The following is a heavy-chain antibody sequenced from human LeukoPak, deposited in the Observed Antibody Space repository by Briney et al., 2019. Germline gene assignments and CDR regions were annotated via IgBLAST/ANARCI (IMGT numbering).Heavy chain of an antibody. CDR3: AASVGATGEGLDY. J-gene: IGHJ4*02. Sequence: ASVKVSCKASGYTFTNYYMNWVRQAPGQGLEWMGIINPSGGSTSYAQKFQGRVTVTRDTSTSTVYMELSSLRSEDTAMYYCAASVGATGEGLDYWGQGTLVSVSS. CDR2: INPSGGST. CDR1: GYTFTNYY. V-gene: IGHV1-46*01. D-gene: IGHD1-26*01.